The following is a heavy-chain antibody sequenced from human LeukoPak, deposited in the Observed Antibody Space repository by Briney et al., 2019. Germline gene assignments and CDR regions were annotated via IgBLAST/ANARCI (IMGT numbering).Heavy chain of an antibody. CDR3: ARDPRNVGLAP. J-gene: IGHJ5*02. D-gene: IGHD2-15*01. V-gene: IGHV3-74*01. CDR1: GLSLSGYW. CDR2: NNGDGSTT. Sequence: PGGSLRLSCVASGLSLSGYWMYWVRQAPGKGLMYISRNNGDGSTTNYADVVKGRFTMSRDNVKNTLYLQMNSPIVEDTAVYYCARDPRNVGLAPWGQGTLVTVSS.